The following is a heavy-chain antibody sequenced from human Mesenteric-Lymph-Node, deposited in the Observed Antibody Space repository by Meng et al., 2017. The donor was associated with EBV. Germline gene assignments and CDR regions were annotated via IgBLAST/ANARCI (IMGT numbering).Heavy chain of an antibody. J-gene: IGHJ4*02. V-gene: IGHV4-34*01. CDR1: GGSFSGYH. CDR3: ARFGAILRGFDY. Sequence: QVPLQQGGAGLLKPSENLSLTCAVYGGSFSGYHWSWIRQPPGKGLEWIGEINHSGSTNYNPSLKSRVTISVDTSKNQFSLKLSSVTAADTAVYYCARFGAILRGFDYWGQGTLVTVSS. D-gene: IGHD3-10*01. CDR2: INHSGST.